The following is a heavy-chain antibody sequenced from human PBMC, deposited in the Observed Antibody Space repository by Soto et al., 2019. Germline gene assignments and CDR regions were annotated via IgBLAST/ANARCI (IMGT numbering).Heavy chain of an antibody. Sequence: VGSLRLSCAASGFTFSSYGMHWVRQAPGKGLEWVAVIWYDGSNKYYADSVKGRFTFSRDNSKNTLYLQMNSLRAEDTAVYYCAKGFIRDCGGDCTVDTWGQGTLVTVSS. D-gene: IGHD2-21*02. V-gene: IGHV3-33*06. CDR1: GFTFSSYG. J-gene: IGHJ5*02. CDR2: IWYDGSNK. CDR3: AKGFIRDCGGDCTVDT.